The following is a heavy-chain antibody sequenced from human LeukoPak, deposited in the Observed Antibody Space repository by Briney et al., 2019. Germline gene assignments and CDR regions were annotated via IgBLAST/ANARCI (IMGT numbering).Heavy chain of an antibody. CDR2: IIPKFGTT. CDR1: GDTFSNDA. Sequence: SVKVSCKTSGDTFSNDAISWVRQAPGQGPEWMGDIIPKFGTTNYAQKFRGRVSITTGDSTTTAYMELSRLKSDDTAVYYCARRSRQPRHAYFDYWGLGTLVTVSS. D-gene: IGHD1-1*01. V-gene: IGHV1-69*05. J-gene: IGHJ4*02. CDR3: ARRSRQPRHAYFDY.